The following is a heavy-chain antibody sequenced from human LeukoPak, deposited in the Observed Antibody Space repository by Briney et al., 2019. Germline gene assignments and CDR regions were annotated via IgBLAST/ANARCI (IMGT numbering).Heavy chain of an antibody. Sequence: GGSLRLSCAASGFTFDDYAMHWVRQAPGKGLEWVSGISWNSGSIGYADSVKGRFTISSDNAKSSLYLQMNSLRAEDTALYYCAKGYCSGGSCYKSFDYWGQGTLVTVSS. J-gene: IGHJ4*02. CDR3: AKGYCSGGSCYKSFDY. V-gene: IGHV3-9*01. CDR2: ISWNSGSI. CDR1: GFTFDDYA. D-gene: IGHD2-15*01.